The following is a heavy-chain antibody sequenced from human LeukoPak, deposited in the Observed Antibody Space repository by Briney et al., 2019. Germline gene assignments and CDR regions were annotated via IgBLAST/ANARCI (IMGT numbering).Heavy chain of an antibody. CDR3: ARDRRLGTLDY. CDR2: IYHSGST. Sequence: PSETLSLTCTVSGGSISSYYWSWIRQPPGKGLEWIGYIYHSGSTNYNPSLKSRVTISVDTSKNQFSLKLSSVTAADTAVYYCARDRRLGTLDYWGQGTLVTVSS. D-gene: IGHD1-1*01. CDR1: GGSISSYY. V-gene: IGHV4-59*01. J-gene: IGHJ4*02.